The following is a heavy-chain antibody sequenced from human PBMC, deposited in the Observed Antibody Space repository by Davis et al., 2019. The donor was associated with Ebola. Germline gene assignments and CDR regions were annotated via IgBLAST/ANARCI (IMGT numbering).Heavy chain of an antibody. V-gene: IGHV1-3*01. CDR1: GYTFTSYA. Sequence: ASVKVSCKASGYTFTSYAMHWVRQAPGQRLEWMGWFNGGNGNTKYSQKFQGRVTITRDTSASTVYMELSSLRSEDTAVYYCARDAGYSSSWPYFDYWGQGTLVTVSS. CDR3: ARDAGYSSSWPYFDY. J-gene: IGHJ4*02. D-gene: IGHD6-13*01. CDR2: FNGGNGNT.